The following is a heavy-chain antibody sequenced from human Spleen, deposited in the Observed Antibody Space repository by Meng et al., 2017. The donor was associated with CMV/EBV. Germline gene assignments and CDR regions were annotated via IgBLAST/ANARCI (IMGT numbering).Heavy chain of an antibody. CDR3: ARGIAATYYVDY. D-gene: IGHD6-13*01. J-gene: IGHJ4*02. V-gene: IGHV3-21*01. CDR1: GFTFSSYS. CDR2: ISSSSSYI. Sequence: CAASGFTFSSYSMNWVRQAPGKGLEWVSSISSSSSYIYYADSVKGRFTISRDNAKNSLYLQMNSLRAEDTAVYYCARGIAATYYVDYWGQGTLVTVSS.